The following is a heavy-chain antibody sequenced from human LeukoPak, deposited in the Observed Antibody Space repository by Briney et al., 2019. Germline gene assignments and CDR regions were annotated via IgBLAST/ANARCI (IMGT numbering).Heavy chain of an antibody. CDR1: GGSISSGGYY. Sequence: ETLSLTCTVSGGSISSGGYYWSWVRQAPGKGLEWVSAISGSGGSTYYADSVKGRFTISRDNSKNTLYLQMNSLRAEDTAVYYCAKVTDFWSGYFDYWGQGTLVTVSS. CDR2: ISGSGGST. J-gene: IGHJ4*02. V-gene: IGHV3-23*01. CDR3: AKVTDFWSGYFDY. D-gene: IGHD3-3*01.